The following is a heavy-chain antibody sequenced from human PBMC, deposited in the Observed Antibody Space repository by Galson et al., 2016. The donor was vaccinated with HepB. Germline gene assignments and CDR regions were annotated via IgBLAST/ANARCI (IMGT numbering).Heavy chain of an antibody. CDR3: ARGYSTNWYPVGWFDP. J-gene: IGHJ5*02. D-gene: IGHD6-13*01. CDR1: GGSIDSFY. V-gene: IGHV4-59*01. CDR2: VYYSGST. Sequence: ETLSLTCSVSGGSIDSFYWSWIRQPPGKGLEWIGYVYYSGSTNYNPSLKRRVTISLDTSNNHFSLRLNSVTAADTAVYYCARGYSTNWYPVGWFDPWGQGILVTVSS.